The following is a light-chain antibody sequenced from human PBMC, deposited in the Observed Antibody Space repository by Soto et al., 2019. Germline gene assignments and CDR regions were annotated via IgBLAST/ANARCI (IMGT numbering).Light chain of an antibody. J-gene: IGKJ1*01. Sequence: DILMTQSPSTLSASVGDRVTITCRASQSISHWLAWYQQKPGKAPKLLIYGASTLESGVPSRFSGSGSGTEFTLTISSLQPDDFATYFCQQYNVYWTFGPGTKVEIK. CDR1: QSISHW. CDR2: GAS. V-gene: IGKV1-5*01. CDR3: QQYNVYWT.